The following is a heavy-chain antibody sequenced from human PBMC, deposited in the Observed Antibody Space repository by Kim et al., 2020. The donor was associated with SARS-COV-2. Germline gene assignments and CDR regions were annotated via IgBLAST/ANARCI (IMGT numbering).Heavy chain of an antibody. CDR3: VRHDNYYDSSGYYHGDLDY. CDR2: IYYSGST. Sequence: SETLSLTCTVSGGSISSSSYYWGWIRQPPGKGLEWIGSIYYSGSTYYNPSLKSRVTISVDTSKNQFSLKLSSVTAADTAVYYCVRHDNYYDSSGYYHGDLDYWGQGTLVTVSS. D-gene: IGHD3-22*01. V-gene: IGHV4-39*01. CDR1: GGSISSSSYY. J-gene: IGHJ4*02.